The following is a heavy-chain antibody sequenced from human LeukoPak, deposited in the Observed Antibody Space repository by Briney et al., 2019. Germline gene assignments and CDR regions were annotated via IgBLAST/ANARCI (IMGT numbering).Heavy chain of an antibody. CDR1: GFTFSGYW. CDR2: IKQDGSEK. Sequence: GGSLRLSCAASGFTFSGYWMSWVRQAPGKGLEWVANIKQDGSEKYYVDSVKGRFTISRDNAKNSLYLQMNSLRAEDTAVYYCARVDYGSGSYYGNTDAFDIWGQGTMVTVSS. CDR3: ARVDYGSGSYYGNTDAFDI. D-gene: IGHD3-10*01. V-gene: IGHV3-7*01. J-gene: IGHJ3*02.